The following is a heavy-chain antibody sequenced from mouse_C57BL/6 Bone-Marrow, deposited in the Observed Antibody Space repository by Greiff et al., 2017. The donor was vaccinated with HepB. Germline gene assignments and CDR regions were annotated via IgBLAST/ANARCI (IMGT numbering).Heavy chain of an antibody. CDR3: ATPGDGYDRTWFAY. D-gene: IGHD2-2*01. CDR2: IDPSDSET. J-gene: IGHJ3*01. CDR1: GYTFTSYW. Sequence: VQLQQPGAELVRPGSSVKLSCKASGYTFTSYWMHWVKQRPIQGLEWIGNIDPSDSETHYNQKFKDKATLTVDKSSSTAYMQLSSLTSEDSAVYYCATPGDGYDRTWFAYWGQGTLVTVSA. V-gene: IGHV1-52*01.